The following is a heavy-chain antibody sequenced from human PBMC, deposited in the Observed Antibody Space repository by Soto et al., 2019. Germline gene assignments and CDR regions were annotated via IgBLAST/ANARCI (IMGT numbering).Heavy chain of an antibody. V-gene: IGHV4-59*01. CDR2: IYYSGST. CDR3: AVDTIYDSSGYYYYYGMDV. D-gene: IGHD3-22*01. J-gene: IGHJ6*02. Sequence: PSETLSLTCTVSGGSISSYYWSWIRQPPGKGLEWIGYIYYSGSTKYNPSLKSRVTISVDTSKNQFSLKLSSVTAADTSVYYCAVDTIYDSSGYYYYYGMDVWGQGTTVTVSS. CDR1: GGSISSYY.